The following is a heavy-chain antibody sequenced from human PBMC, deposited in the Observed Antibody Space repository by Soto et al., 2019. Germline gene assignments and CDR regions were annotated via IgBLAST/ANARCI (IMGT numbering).Heavy chain of an antibody. J-gene: IGHJ4*02. D-gene: IGHD6-19*01. V-gene: IGHV4-31*03. CDR3: GRRSDSSGGYLDY. CDR2: LHYSGST. CDR1: GGSIRSGGYY. Sequence: QVQLQESGPGLVEPSQTLSLTCSVSGGSIRSGGYYWSGIRPHPGKGLEWIGYLHYSGSTYYDPSLKSRVSISVDTPTSQFSPRLSSVTAADTAVYYCGRRSDSSGGYLDYWGQGTLVTVSS.